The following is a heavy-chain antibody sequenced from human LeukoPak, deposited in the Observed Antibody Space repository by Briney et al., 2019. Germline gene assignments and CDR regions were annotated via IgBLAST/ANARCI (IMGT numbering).Heavy chain of an antibody. CDR2: IYYSGST. CDR1: GFTFSSYA. D-gene: IGHD5-18*01. Sequence: PGGSLRLSCAASGFTFSSYAMSWIRQPPGKGLEWIGYIYYSGSTNYNPSLKSRVTISVDTSKNQFSLKLSSVTAADTAVYYCARAGGYSYGLLDYWGQGTLVTVSS. V-gene: IGHV4-59*01. CDR3: ARAGGYSYGLLDY. J-gene: IGHJ4*02.